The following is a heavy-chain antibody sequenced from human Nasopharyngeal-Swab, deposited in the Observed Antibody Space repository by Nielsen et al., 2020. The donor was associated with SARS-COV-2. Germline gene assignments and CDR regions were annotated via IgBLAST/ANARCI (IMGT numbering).Heavy chain of an antibody. D-gene: IGHD6-19*01. V-gene: IGHV4-39*01. CDR3: ARHSSGWSFDH. CDR2: IYYSGNT. J-gene: IGHJ4*01. CDR1: GASISSSNYY. Sequence: SETLSLTCTVSGASISSSNYYWGWIRQPPGKGLEWIGTIYYSGNTYFNPSLKSRVTMSVDTSKHQFSLNLSSVTAADTALYYCARHSSGWSFDHWDQGTLVTVSS.